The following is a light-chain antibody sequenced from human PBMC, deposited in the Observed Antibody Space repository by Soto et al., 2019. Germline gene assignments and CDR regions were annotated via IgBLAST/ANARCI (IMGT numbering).Light chain of an antibody. Sequence: EIGITQSPATLSVSPGERATLSCRASQSISNNLGWYRQRPGQAPRLLIYGASTRATGIPARFSGSGSGTEFTLTISSLQSEDFAVYYCQQYNNWPQAFGQGTKV. CDR3: QQYNNWPQA. J-gene: IGKJ1*01. CDR2: GAS. V-gene: IGKV3-15*01. CDR1: QSISNN.